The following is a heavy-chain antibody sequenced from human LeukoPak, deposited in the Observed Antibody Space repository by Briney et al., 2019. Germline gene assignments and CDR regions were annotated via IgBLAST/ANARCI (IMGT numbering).Heavy chain of an antibody. Sequence: GGSLRLSCAASGFTFSNYAMNWVRHAPGKGPEWVSGISGSGGSTYYADSVKGRFTISRDNSKNTLYLQMNSLRAEDTAVYYCAKDTGGYIDAFDIWGQGTMVTVSS. J-gene: IGHJ3*02. CDR2: ISGSGGST. D-gene: IGHD1-26*01. CDR1: GFTFSNYA. V-gene: IGHV3-23*01. CDR3: AKDTGGYIDAFDI.